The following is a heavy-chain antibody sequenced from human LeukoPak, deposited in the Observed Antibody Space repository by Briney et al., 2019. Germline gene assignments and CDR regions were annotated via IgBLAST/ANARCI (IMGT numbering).Heavy chain of an antibody. J-gene: IGHJ6*02. CDR1: GGSISSSSYY. CDR2: IYYSGST. V-gene: IGHV4-39*01. CDR3: ARDIVVVPAAMWGYYYYGMDV. D-gene: IGHD2-2*01. Sequence: SETLSLTCTVSGGSISSSSYYWGWIRQPPGKGLEWIGSIYYSGSTYYNPSLKSRVTISVDTSKNQFSLKLSSVTAADTAVYYCARDIVVVPAAMWGYYYYGMDVWGQGTTVTVSS.